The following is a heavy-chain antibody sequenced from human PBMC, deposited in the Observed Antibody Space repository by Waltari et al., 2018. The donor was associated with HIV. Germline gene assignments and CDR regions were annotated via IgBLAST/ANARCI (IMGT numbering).Heavy chain of an antibody. Sequence: QLQLQESGPGLVKPSETLSLTCTVSGGSISSSSYYWGWIRPPPGKGLEWIGSIYYSGSTYYNPSLKSRVTISVDTSKNQFSLKLSSVTAADTAVYYCASLPYSGDSSGWRGLNWFDPWGQGTLVTVSS. D-gene: IGHD3-22*01. CDR3: ASLPYSGDSSGWRGLNWFDP. CDR2: IYYSGST. V-gene: IGHV4-39*01. J-gene: IGHJ5*02. CDR1: GGSISSSSYY.